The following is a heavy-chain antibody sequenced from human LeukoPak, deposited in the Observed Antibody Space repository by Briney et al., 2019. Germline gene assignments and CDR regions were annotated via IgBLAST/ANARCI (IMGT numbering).Heavy chain of an antibody. J-gene: IGHJ4*02. Sequence: GGSLRLSCAASGFTVSSRYVSWVRQAPGRGLEWVSIIYSGGNTYYGDSVKGRFTISRDNSKNTVYLDMNSLRAEDTALYYCSGSSWYGYFDYWGQGTLVTVSS. D-gene: IGHD6-13*01. CDR3: SGSSWYGYFDY. CDR1: GFTVSSRY. CDR2: IYSGGNT. V-gene: IGHV3-53*01.